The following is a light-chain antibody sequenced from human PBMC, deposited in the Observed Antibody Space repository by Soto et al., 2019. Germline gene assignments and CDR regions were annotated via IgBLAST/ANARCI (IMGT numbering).Light chain of an antibody. V-gene: IGLV1-47*02. CDR3: AAWDGNLSGWV. J-gene: IGLJ3*02. CDR1: SSNIGSTA. Sequence: QSVLAQPPSASGTPGQSILISCSGSSSNIGSTAVYWYQQLPGPAPKLLIYSNNQRPSGVPDRFSGSKSGTSATLAISGLRSEDEAHYYCAAWDGNLSGWVFGGGTQLTVL. CDR2: SNN.